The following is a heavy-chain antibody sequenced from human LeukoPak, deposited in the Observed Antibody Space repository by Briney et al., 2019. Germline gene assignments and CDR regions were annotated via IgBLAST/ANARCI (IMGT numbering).Heavy chain of an antibody. CDR3: ARTDSKSYSSGWYNY. CDR2: IYYSGST. Sequence: SETLPLTCTVSGGSISSSSYYWGWIRQPPGKGLEWIGSIYYSGSTYYNPSLKSRVTISVDTSKNQLSLKLSSVTATDTAVYYCARTDSKSYSSGWYNYWGQGTLVTVSS. D-gene: IGHD6-19*01. CDR1: GGSISSSSYY. V-gene: IGHV4-39*01. J-gene: IGHJ4*02.